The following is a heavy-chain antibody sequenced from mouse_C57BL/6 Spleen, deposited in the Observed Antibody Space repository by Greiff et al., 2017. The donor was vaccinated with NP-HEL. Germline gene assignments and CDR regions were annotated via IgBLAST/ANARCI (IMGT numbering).Heavy chain of an antibody. CDR3: ARRILDYGSSYYFDY. CDR1: GYTFTSYW. V-gene: IGHV1-55*01. D-gene: IGHD1-1*01. J-gene: IGHJ2*01. Sequence: QVQLQQSGAELVKPGASVKMSCKASGYTFTSYWITWVKQRPGQGLEWIGDIYPGSGSTNYNEKFKSKATLTVDTSSSTAYMQLSSLTSEDSAVYYCARRILDYGSSYYFDYWGQGTTLTVSS. CDR2: IYPGSGST.